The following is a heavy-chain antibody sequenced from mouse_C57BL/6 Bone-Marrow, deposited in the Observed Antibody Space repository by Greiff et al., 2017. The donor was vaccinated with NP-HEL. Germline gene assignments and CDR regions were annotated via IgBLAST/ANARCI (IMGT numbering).Heavy chain of an antibody. Sequence: VQLQQSGPELVKPGASVKISCKASGYSFTGYYMNWVKQSPEKSLEWIGEINPSTGGTTYNQKFKAKATLTVDKSSSTAYMQLKSLTSEDSAVYYCARGIYYYGSSYRNAMDYWGQGTSVTVSS. V-gene: IGHV1-42*01. CDR1: GYSFTGYY. CDR3: ARGIYYYGSSYRNAMDY. CDR2: INPSTGGT. D-gene: IGHD1-1*01. J-gene: IGHJ4*01.